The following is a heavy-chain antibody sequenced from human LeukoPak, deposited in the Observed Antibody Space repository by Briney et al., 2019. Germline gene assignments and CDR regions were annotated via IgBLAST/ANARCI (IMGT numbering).Heavy chain of an antibody. CDR3: AELGITMIGGV. CDR1: GFTFSSYW. V-gene: IGHV3-7*01. CDR2: IKQDGSEK. Sequence: GGSLRLSCAASGFTFSSYWMSWVRQAPGKGLEWVANIKQDGSEKYYVDSVKGRFTISRDNAKNSLYLQMNFLRAEDTAVYYCAELGITMIGGVWGKGTTVTISS. J-gene: IGHJ6*04. D-gene: IGHD3-10*02.